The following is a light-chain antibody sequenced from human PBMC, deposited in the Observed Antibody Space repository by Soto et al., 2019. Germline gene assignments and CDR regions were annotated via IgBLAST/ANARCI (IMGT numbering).Light chain of an antibody. CDR3: QQYYSYPFT. CDR2: AAS. CDR1: QGISSY. V-gene: IGKV1-8*01. J-gene: IGKJ3*01. Sequence: AIRMTQSPSSFSASTGDRVTITCRASQGISSYLAWYQQKPGKAPKLLIYAASTLQSGVPSRFSGSGSGTVFTLTISCLQSEDFATYYCQQYYSYPFTFVPGTKVDIK.